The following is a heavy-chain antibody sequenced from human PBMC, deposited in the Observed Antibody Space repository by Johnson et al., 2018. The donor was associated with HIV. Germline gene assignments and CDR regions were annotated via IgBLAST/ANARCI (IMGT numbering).Heavy chain of an antibody. CDR3: ARARMTTVTNDAFDI. D-gene: IGHD4-17*01. CDR2: ISSDGSSK. CDR1: GFSFSSYT. V-gene: IGHV3-30-3*02. Sequence: VQLLESGGGVVRPGKSLRLSCAASGFSFSSYTMHWVRQAPGKGLEWVAVISSDGSSKQYADSVRDRLTFSRDNSKNTLYLQMNSLRAEDTAVYYCARARMTTVTNDAFDIWGQGTMVTVSS. J-gene: IGHJ3*02.